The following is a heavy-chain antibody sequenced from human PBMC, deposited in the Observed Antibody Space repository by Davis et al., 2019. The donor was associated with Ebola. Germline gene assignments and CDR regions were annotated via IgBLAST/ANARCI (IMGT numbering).Heavy chain of an antibody. CDR1: GGSISSYY. Sequence: MPSETLSLTCTVSGGSISSYYWSWIRQPPGKGLEWIGSISHSGNTYFNPSLASRVSISVDTSKNQFSLNLSSVTAADTAVYYCARGDYAGSSFDYWGQGTLVTVSS. CDR2: ISHSGNT. CDR3: ARGDYAGSSFDY. V-gene: IGHV4-59*08. D-gene: IGHD4-17*01. J-gene: IGHJ4*02.